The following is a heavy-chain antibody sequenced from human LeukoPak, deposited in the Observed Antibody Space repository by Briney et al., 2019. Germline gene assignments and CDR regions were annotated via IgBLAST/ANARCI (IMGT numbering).Heavy chain of an antibody. Sequence: GGSLRLSCAASGFTFDDYAMHWVRQAPGKGLEWVSGISWNSGSIGYADSVKGRFTISRDNARNSLYLQMNSLRAEDTALYYCARGALITVAGFFDSWGQGTLVTVSS. CDR2: ISWNSGSI. CDR3: ARGALITVAGFFDS. J-gene: IGHJ4*02. V-gene: IGHV3-9*01. D-gene: IGHD6-19*01. CDR1: GFTFDDYA.